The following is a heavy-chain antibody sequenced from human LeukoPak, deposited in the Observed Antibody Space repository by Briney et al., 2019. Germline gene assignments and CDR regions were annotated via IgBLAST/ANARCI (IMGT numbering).Heavy chain of an antibody. CDR3: AKGKPIAAAGYYFDY. J-gene: IGHJ4*02. CDR1: GFTFSSYG. CDR2: IWYDGSNK. Sequence: GGSLRPSCAASGFTFSSYGMHWVRQAPGKGLEWVAVIWYDGSNKYYADSVKGRFTISRDNSKNTLYLQMNSLRAEDTAVYYCAKGKPIAAAGYYFDYWGQGTLVTVSS. D-gene: IGHD6-13*01. V-gene: IGHV3-33*06.